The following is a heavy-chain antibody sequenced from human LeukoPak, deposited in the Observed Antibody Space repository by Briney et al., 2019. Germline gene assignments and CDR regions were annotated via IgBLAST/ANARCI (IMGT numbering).Heavy chain of an antibody. Sequence: ASVKISCKTSGYTFIGHYIHWVRQAPGQGLEWMGWINPKNGGANYAPRFQGRVTMTRDRSISTVYMEVTRLTSDDTAVYYCARASFWESPINWFDPWGQGTLVTVSS. J-gene: IGHJ5*02. V-gene: IGHV1-2*07. D-gene: IGHD3-3*01. CDR3: ARASFWESPINWFDP. CDR1: GYTFIGHY. CDR2: INPKNGGA.